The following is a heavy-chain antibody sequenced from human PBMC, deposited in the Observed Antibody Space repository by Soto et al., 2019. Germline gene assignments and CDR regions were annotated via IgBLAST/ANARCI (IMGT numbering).Heavy chain of an antibody. CDR2: IYWDDHK. CDR1: GFSVSTRGVG. V-gene: IGHV2-5*02. Sequence: QITLKESGPTLVKPTQTLTLTCTFSGFSVSTRGVGVGWIRQPPGKALEWLALIYWDDHKRYRPSLKSRLTITNDTSKNPLVLTMTSMNAADTAIYYCAHKDDDYSGFDYWGQGTLVTVSS. CDR3: AHKDDDYSGFDY. J-gene: IGHJ4*02. D-gene: IGHD4-4*01.